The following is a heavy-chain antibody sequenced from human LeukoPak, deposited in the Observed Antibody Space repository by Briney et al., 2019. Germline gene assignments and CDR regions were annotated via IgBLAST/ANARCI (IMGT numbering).Heavy chain of an antibody. D-gene: IGHD3-10*01. CDR3: AREIFGSGSYPDY. Sequence: GGSLRLSCAASGFSFSTYAMHWVRQAPGKGLEWVALIWHDASHTFTDSVKGRFAISGDNPKNTVYLQMNSLGGEDTAVYYCAREIFGSGSYPDYWGQGTLVTVSS. V-gene: IGHV3-33*01. CDR1: GFSFSTYA. CDR2: IWHDASHT. J-gene: IGHJ4*02.